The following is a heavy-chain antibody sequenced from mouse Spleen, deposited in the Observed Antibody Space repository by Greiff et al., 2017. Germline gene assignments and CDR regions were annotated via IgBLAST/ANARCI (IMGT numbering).Heavy chain of an antibody. Sequence: QVQLQQSGPGLVAPSPCLSITCTVSGFSFTSYSISWVRQPPGKGLEWLGVIWTGGGTNYNSAHKSRLSISKDNSKSQVFLKMNSLQTDDTARYYCGRSTYGSCMDYWGQGTSVTVSS. D-gene: IGHD1-1*01. CDR2: IWTGGGT. J-gene: IGHJ4*01. V-gene: IGHV2-9-1*01. CDR3: GRSTYGSCMDY. CDR1: GFSFTSYS.